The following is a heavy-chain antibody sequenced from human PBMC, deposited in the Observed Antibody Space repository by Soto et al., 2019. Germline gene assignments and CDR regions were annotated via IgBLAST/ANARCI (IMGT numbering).Heavy chain of an antibody. J-gene: IGHJ4*02. CDR1: GFTLGTYV. CDR2: ISGSGGST. V-gene: IGHV3-23*01. CDR3: AKDRKGSYCSGGTCYSFDY. D-gene: IGHD2-15*01. Sequence: EVQLLESGGGLVQPGGSLRLSCAASGFTLGTYVMTWVRQAPGKGLEWVSAISGSGGSTNYADPVKGRFTISRGNTKNTLYLQMNSLRVEDTAVYYCAKDRKGSYCSGGTCYSFDYWGQGTLVTVPS.